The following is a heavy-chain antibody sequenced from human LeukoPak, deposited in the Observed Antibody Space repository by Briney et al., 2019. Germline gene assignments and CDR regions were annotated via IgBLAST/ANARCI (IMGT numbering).Heavy chain of an antibody. CDR3: ARGTTVTTFDWFDP. J-gene: IGHJ5*02. CDR1: GYTFTSFG. Sequence: GASVKVSCKASGYTFTSFGISRVRQAPGQGLELMGWISTYNGNTNYAQKFQGRVTMTTDTSSSTAYMELRSLRSDDTAVYYCARGTTVTTFDWFDPWGQGTLVTVSS. V-gene: IGHV1-18*01. CDR2: ISTYNGNT. D-gene: IGHD4-11*01.